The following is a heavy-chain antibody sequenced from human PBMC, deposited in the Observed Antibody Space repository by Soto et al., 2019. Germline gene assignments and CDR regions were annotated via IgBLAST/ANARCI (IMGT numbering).Heavy chain of an antibody. D-gene: IGHD3-16*01. Sequence: SGGSLRLSCAASGFTFSSYGMSWVRQAPGKGLEWVANIKQDGSEKYYVDSVKGRLTISRDNSKNSLYLQMNSLRAEDTAVYYCARDLRVPRFYYYGMAVWGQGTTVTAP. CDR3: ARDLRVPRFYYYGMAV. CDR1: GFTFSSYG. CDR2: IKQDGSEK. J-gene: IGHJ6*02. V-gene: IGHV3-7*03.